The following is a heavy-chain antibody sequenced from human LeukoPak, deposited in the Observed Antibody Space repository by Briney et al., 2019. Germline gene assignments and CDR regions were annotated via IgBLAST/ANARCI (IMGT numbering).Heavy chain of an antibody. J-gene: IGHJ4*02. D-gene: IGHD6-13*01. CDR2: INAGNGNT. CDR3: AREGRIAAAGFH. Sequence: ASVKVSCRASGYTFTSYAMHWVRPAPGQRLEWMGWINAGNGNTKYSQKFQGRVTITRDTSASTAYMELSSLRSEDTAVYYCAREGRIAAAGFHWGQGTLVTVSS. V-gene: IGHV1-3*01. CDR1: GYTFTSYA.